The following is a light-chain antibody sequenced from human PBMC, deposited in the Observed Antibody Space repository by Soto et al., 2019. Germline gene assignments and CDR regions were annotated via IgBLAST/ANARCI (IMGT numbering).Light chain of an antibody. V-gene: IGKV3D-20*01. CDR1: QSVSSSY. CDR3: QQYGSSPIT. Sequence: DIILTQSPATLSLSPGERATLSCGASQSVSSSYVAWYQHRPGLAPRLLIHDASSRDTGIPDRFSGTKSGTDFTLTIRRLEPEDAAVYFCQQYGSSPITFGQGTRLEI. CDR2: DAS. J-gene: IGKJ5*01.